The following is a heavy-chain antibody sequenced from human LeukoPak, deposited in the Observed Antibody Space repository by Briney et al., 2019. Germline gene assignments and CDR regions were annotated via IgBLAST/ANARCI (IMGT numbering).Heavy chain of an antibody. V-gene: IGHV4-39*07. CDR2: IYYSGST. CDR1: GGSISSSSYY. D-gene: IGHD4-17*01. CDR3: ARTPDYGDYGSLDY. Sequence: SETLSLTCTVSGGSISSSSYYWGWIRQPPGKGLEWIGSIYYSGSTYYNPSLKSRVTISVDTSKNQFSLKLSSVTAADTAVYYCARTPDYGDYGSLDYWGQGTLVTVSS. J-gene: IGHJ4*02.